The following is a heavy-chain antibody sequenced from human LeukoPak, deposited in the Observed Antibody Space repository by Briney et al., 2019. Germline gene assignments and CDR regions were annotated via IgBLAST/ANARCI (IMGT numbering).Heavy chain of an antibody. D-gene: IGHD3-3*01. Sequence: ASVKVSCKASGYTFTGYYMHWVRQAPGQGLEWMGWINPNSGGTNYTQNLQGRVTMTTDTSTSTAYMEVRSLRSDDTAIYFCARIRTYYDFWSGYYDPSFFGYWGQGTLVTVSS. CDR2: INPNSGGT. CDR1: GYTFTGYY. CDR3: ARIRTYYDFWSGYYDPSFFGY. V-gene: IGHV1-2*02. J-gene: IGHJ4*01.